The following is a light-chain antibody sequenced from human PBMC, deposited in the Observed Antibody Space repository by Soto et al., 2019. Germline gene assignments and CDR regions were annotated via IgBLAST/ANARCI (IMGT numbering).Light chain of an antibody. CDR2: AAS. Sequence: EIVMTQSPATLSVPPGERATLSCRASQSVSSNLAWYQQKPGQAPRVLIYAASTRATGIPDRFSGSGSGTEFTLTISSLQSEDFAVYSCQQYNNWPRTLGQGTKVDIK. CDR1: QSVSSN. J-gene: IGKJ1*01. V-gene: IGKV3-15*01. CDR3: QQYNNWPRT.